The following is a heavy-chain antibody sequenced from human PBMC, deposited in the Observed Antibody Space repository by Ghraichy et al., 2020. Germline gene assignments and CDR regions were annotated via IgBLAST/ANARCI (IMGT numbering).Heavy chain of an antibody. D-gene: IGHD1-26*01. CDR2: ISGSGGSI. V-gene: IGHV3-23*01. CDR3: AKGKGSGSYVNWSFNI. CDR1: GLTFINFA. J-gene: IGHJ2*01. Sequence: GGSLRLSCAVSGLTFINFAMAWVRQAPGKGLEWVSTISGSGGSIWYADSGKGRFIISRDNSRSTFYLQMNSLRAEDTAVYYCAKGKGSGSYVNWSFNIWGRGTPVTVSP.